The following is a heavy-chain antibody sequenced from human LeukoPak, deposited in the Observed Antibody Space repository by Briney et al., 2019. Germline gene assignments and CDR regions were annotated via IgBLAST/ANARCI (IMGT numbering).Heavy chain of an antibody. J-gene: IGHJ6*04. CDR3: ARDVNYYGMDV. Sequence: SLGVLRLSCAASGFTFSSYWMSWVRQAPGKGLEWVANIKRDGSEKYYVDSVKGRFTISRDNAKNSLYLRMNSLRAEDTAVYYCARDVNYYGMDVWGKGTTVTVSS. CDR1: GFTFSSYW. CDR2: IKRDGSEK. V-gene: IGHV3-7*03.